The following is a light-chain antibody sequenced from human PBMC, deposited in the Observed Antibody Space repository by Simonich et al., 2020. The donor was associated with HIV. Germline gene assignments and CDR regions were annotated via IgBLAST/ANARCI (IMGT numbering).Light chain of an antibody. CDR1: ENISKW. J-gene: IGKJ1*01. CDR3: QQSYSTPQT. V-gene: IGKV1-39*01. CDR2: AAS. Sequence: DIQMTQSPSTLSASVGDRVTITCRASENISKWLAWYQQKPGKAPKLLIYAASSLQSGVPSRFSGSGSGTDFTRTISSLQPEELATYYCQQSYSTPQTFGQGTKVEIK.